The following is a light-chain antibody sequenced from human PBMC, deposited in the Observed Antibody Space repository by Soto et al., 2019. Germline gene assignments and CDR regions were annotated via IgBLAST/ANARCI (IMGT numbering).Light chain of an antibody. Sequence: EIVLTQSPATLSLSPGERATLSCRASQSVSSYLAWYQQKPGQAPRLLIYDASNRAPGIPASFSGSGSGTDFTLTISSLEPEDVAVYYCQQRSNWPLAFGGGTKVEIK. V-gene: IGKV3-11*01. CDR1: QSVSSY. CDR2: DAS. CDR3: QQRSNWPLA. J-gene: IGKJ4*01.